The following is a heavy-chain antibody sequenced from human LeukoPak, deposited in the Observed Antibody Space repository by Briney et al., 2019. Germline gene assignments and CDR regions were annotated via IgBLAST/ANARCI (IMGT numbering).Heavy chain of an antibody. D-gene: IGHD3-10*01. J-gene: IGHJ5*02. CDR3: ARRNYGSGSYWLYVSNWFDP. CDR1: GGSFSGYY. V-gene: IGHV4-34*01. CDR2: INHSGST. Sequence: PSEALSLTCAVYGGSFSGYYWSWIRQPPGKGLEWIGEINHSGSTNYNPSLKSRVTISVDTSKNQFSLKLSSVTAADTAVYYCARRNYGSGSYWLYVSNWFDPWGQGTLVTVSS.